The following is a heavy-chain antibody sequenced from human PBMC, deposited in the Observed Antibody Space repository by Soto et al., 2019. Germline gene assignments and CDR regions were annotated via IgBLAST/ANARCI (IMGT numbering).Heavy chain of an antibody. CDR1: GFTFSSYA. V-gene: IGHV3-30-3*01. CDR2: ISYDGSNK. CDR3: ARGVLRYFDWSKPKYYYYGMDV. Sequence: PGGSLRLSCAASGFTFSSYAMHWVRQAPGKGLEWVAVISYDGSNKYYADSVKGRFTISRDNSKNTLYLQMNSLRAEDTAVYYCARGVLRYFDWSKPKYYYYGMDVRGQGTTVTGS. J-gene: IGHJ6*02. D-gene: IGHD3-9*01.